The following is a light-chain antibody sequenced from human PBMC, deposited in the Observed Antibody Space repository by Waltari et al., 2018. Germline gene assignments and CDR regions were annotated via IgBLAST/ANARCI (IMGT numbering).Light chain of an antibody. Sequence: EIVLTQSPATLSLSPGERATPSCRASQSVRTYLAWYQQKPGQAPRLLIYDAATRATAIPARFSGSGSGTDFTLTISSLEPEDFAVYYCQLRSKWLRTFGQGTKVEV. CDR2: DAA. J-gene: IGKJ1*01. CDR3: QLRSKWLRT. CDR1: QSVRTY. V-gene: IGKV3-11*01.